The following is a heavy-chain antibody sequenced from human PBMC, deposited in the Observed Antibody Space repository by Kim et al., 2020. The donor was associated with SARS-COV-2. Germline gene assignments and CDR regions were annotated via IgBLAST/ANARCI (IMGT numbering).Heavy chain of an antibody. D-gene: IGHD3-16*01. CDR3: AKDHELIPTRGYYYYGMDV. V-gene: IGHV3-30*02. Sequence: KGRFTISRDNSKNTLYLQMNSLRAEDTAVYYCAKDHELIPTRGYYYYGMDVWGQGTTVTVSS. J-gene: IGHJ6*02.